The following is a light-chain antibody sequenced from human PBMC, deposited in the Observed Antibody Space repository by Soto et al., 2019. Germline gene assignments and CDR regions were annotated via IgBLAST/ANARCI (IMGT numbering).Light chain of an antibody. CDR3: CSYAGSRV. CDR1: SSDVGGYNH. J-gene: IGLJ3*02. CDR2: DVS. V-gene: IGLV2-8*01. Sequence: QSALTQPPSASGSPGQSVTISCTGSSSDVGGYNHVSWYQQLPGKAPKLVIYDVSKRPSGVPDRFSGSKSGNTASLTVSGLQADDEAEYYCCSYAGSRVFGGGTKLTVL.